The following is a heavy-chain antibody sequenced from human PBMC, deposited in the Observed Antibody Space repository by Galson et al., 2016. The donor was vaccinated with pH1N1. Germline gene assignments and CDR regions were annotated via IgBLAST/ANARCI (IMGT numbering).Heavy chain of an antibody. CDR2: INPTSGAT. J-gene: IGHJ4*02. CDR3: ASDPKGTWGTGAYFDL. V-gene: IGHV1-2*02. D-gene: IGHD7-27*01. CDR1: EYTFTDYY. Sequence: SVKVSCKASEYTFTDYYMHWIRQAPGQRLEWMAWINPTSGATNYAQNFQGRITLTWDTPISTSYMSTSYMELRSLTSADTAVYYCASDPKGTWGTGAYFDLWGQVTLVTVSS.